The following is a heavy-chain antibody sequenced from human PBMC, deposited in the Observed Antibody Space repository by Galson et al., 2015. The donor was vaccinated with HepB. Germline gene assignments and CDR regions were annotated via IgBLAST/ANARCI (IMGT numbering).Heavy chain of an antibody. Sequence: SVKVSCKASGYTFTSYGISWVRQAPGQGLEWMGWISAYNGNTNYAQKLQGRVTMTTDTSTSTAYMELRSLRSDDTAVYYCARGAPLSLVVTMENWFDPWGQGTLVTVSS. D-gene: IGHD4-23*01. J-gene: IGHJ5*02. CDR3: ARGAPLSLVVTMENWFDP. V-gene: IGHV1-18*01. CDR1: GYTFTSYG. CDR2: ISAYNGNT.